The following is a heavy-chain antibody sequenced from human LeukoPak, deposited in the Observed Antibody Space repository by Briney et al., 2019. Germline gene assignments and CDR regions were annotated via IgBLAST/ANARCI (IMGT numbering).Heavy chain of an antibody. J-gene: IGHJ4*02. CDR3: ARSRENYYDSSGIFDY. Sequence: SETLSLTCTVSSGSISGYYWGWVRQPAGKGLEWIGRIYSSGTTDYNPSLKSRVTFSVDTSRNQFSLKLSSVTAADTAVYYCARSRENYYDSSGIFDYWGQGTLVTVSS. CDR2: IYSSGTT. CDR1: SGSISGYY. D-gene: IGHD3-22*01. V-gene: IGHV4-4*07.